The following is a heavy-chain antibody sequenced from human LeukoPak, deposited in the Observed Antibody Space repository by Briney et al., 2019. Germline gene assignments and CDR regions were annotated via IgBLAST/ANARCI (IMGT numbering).Heavy chain of an antibody. CDR2: IWYDGSNK. CDR1: GFTFSSYG. V-gene: IGHV3-33*01. Sequence: GGSLRLSCAASGFTFSSYGMHWVRQAPGKGLEWVAVIWYDGSNKYYADSVKGRFTISRDNSKNTLYLQMNSLRAEDTAVYYCARIGYYDFWSGIDYWGQGTLVTVSS. CDR3: ARIGYYDFWSGIDY. J-gene: IGHJ4*02. D-gene: IGHD3-3*01.